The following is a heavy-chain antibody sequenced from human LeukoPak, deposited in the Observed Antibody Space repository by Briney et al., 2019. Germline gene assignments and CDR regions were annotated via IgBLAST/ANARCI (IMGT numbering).Heavy chain of an antibody. V-gene: IGHV3-15*01. CDR1: GFTFSKAW. CDR2: IKSKVHGETI. Sequence: PGGSLRLSCAASGFTFSKAWMSWVPQAPGKGLEWLGRIKSKVHGETIDYAAPVKGRFTISRDDSKNTLYLEMNSLETEDTGVYYCTTVWGGDWGQGTLVTVSS. D-gene: IGHD7-27*01. J-gene: IGHJ1*01. CDR3: TTVWGGD.